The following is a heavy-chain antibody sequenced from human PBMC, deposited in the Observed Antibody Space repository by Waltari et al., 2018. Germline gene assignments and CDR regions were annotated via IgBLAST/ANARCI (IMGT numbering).Heavy chain of an antibody. CDR3: ARAGVGAISFSDY. CDR2: IKQDGTAE. D-gene: IGHD1-26*01. V-gene: IGHV3-7*01. Sequence: EVQLVESGGGLVQPGGSLRLSCAASGVIFGSHWMSWVRQAPGKGLEWVANIKQDGTAEYYVDSVRGRFTISRDNAKNSLFLQMNSLRAEDTAVYYCARAGVGAISFSDYWGQGTLVSVSS. CDR1: GVIFGSHW. J-gene: IGHJ4*02.